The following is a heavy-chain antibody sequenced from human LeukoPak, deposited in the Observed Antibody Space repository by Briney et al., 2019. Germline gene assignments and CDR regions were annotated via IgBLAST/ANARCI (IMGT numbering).Heavy chain of an antibody. CDR1: GFTFSSYG. CDR3: VQDWAWGAFGY. D-gene: IGHD7-27*01. J-gene: IGHJ4*02. V-gene: IGHV3-23*01. CDR2: ITPDAGRT. Sequence: GGTLRLSRAASGFTFSSYGMSWVRQAPGKGLEWVSGITPDAGRTYYADSVKGRFTIYRDNSKNTVYLQMNSLGAEDTAVYYCVQDWAWGAFGYWGQGTLVTVSS.